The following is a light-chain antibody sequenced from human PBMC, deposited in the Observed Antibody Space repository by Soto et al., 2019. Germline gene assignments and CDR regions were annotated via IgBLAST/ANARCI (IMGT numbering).Light chain of an antibody. Sequence: IQVTQSPSSLSASVGDRVTITCRASQDISSYLAWYQQKPGKAPTLLIYAASNLQSGVPSRFSGSGFGTDFTLTISSLQAEDFASYYCQQLRSYPSTFGGGTKVDIK. CDR1: QDISSY. J-gene: IGKJ4*01. V-gene: IGKV1-9*01. CDR2: AAS. CDR3: QQLRSYPST.